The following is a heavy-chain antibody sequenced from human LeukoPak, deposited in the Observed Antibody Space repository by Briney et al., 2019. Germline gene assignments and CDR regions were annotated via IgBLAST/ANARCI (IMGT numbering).Heavy chain of an antibody. D-gene: IGHD3-3*01. Sequence: SETLSLTCTVSGGSISSYYWSWIRQPAGKGLEWIGRIYTSGSTNYNPSLKSRVTISVDTSKNQFSLKLSSVTAADTAVYYCARRGYYDFWSGYYDDYWGQGTLVTVSS. CDR2: IYTSGST. CDR3: ARRGYYDFWSGYYDDY. CDR1: GGSISSYY. J-gene: IGHJ4*02. V-gene: IGHV4-4*07.